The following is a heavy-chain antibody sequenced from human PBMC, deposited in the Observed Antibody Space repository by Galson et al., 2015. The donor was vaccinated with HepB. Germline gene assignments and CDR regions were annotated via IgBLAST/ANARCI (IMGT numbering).Heavy chain of an antibody. CDR1: GFTFSSYA. CDR2: ISGSGGST. CDR3: AKTRSNYYYYYGMDV. J-gene: IGHJ6*02. Sequence: SLRLSCAASGFTFSSYAMSWVRQAPGKGLEWVSAISGSGGSTYYADSVKGRFTISRDNSKNMLYLQMNSLRAEDTAVYYCAKTRSNYYYYYGMDVWGQGTTVTVSS. V-gene: IGHV3-23*01.